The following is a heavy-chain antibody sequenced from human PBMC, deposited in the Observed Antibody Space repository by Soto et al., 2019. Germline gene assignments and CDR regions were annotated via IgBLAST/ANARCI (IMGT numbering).Heavy chain of an antibody. V-gene: IGHV3-21*06. D-gene: IGHD2-21*01. CDR2: ISSTTNNI. J-gene: IGHJ4*02. Sequence: EVQLVESGGGLVKPGGSLRLSCAASGFTFTSYSMNWVRQAPGKGLEWVSSISSTTNNIYYGDSMKGRFTISRDNAKNSLYLEMNRLRAEDTAVYYCARESEDLTSNFDYWGQGTLVTVSS. CDR1: GFTFTSYS. CDR3: ARESEDLTSNFDY.